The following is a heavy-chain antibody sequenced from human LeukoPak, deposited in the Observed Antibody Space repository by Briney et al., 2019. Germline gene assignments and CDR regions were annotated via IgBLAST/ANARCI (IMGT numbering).Heavy chain of an antibody. CDR3: SRNGDHNPGDY. Sequence: GGSLRLSCTASGYTFGDYGMSWFRQAPGKGLEWVGFIRSKAYGGTTEYAASVKGRFTISRDDSQSVADLQMNNLKSADTAVYYCSRNGDHNPGDYWGQGTLVTVSS. CDR2: IRSKAYGGTT. V-gene: IGHV3-49*03. J-gene: IGHJ4*02. CDR1: GYTFGDYG. D-gene: IGHD2-21*02.